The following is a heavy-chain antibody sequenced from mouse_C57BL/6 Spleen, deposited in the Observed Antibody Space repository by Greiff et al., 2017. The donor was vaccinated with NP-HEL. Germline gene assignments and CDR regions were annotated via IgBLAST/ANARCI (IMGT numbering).Heavy chain of an antibody. J-gene: IGHJ2*01. Sequence: QVHVKQSGPGLVQPSQSLSITCTVSGFSLTSYGVHWVRQSPGKGLEWLGVIWRGGSTDYNAAFMSRLSITKDNSKSQVFFKMNSLQADDTAIYYCAKGDYGNRNWDYFDYWGQGTTLTVSS. CDR2: IWRGGST. CDR3: AKGDYGNRNWDYFDY. CDR1: GFSLTSYG. D-gene: IGHD2-1*01. V-gene: IGHV2-5*01.